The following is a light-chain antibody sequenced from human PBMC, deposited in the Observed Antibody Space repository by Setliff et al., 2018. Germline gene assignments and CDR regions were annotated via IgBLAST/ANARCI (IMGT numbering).Light chain of an antibody. CDR2: DVT. V-gene: IGLV2-14*03. CDR1: SSDIHGFSY. CDR3: SSYTARSAV. J-gene: IGLJ1*01. Sequence: QSALTQPASVSGSPGQSITTSCTGISSDIHGFSYVSWYQQHPDKAPKLLIYDVTYRPSGVSDRFSASMSGNTASLTISGLQAEDEGDYYCSSYTARSAVFGPGTKVTVL.